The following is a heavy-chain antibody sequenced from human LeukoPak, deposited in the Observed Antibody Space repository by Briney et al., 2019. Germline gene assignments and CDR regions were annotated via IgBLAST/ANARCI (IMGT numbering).Heavy chain of an antibody. CDR1: GFTLNNYA. Sequence: GGSLRLSCAASGFTLNNYAMTWVRQAPGKGLEWVSAICSNGGNTYYADSVRGRFTISGDTSKNTLYLQMNSLRVEDTAVYYCAKVISSSCGIGGYWGQGTLVTVSS. D-gene: IGHD2-2*01. CDR3: AKVISSSCGIGGY. J-gene: IGHJ4*02. CDR2: ICSNGGNT. V-gene: IGHV3-23*01.